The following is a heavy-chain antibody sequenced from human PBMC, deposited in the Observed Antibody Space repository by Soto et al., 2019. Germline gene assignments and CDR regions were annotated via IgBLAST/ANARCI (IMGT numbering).Heavy chain of an antibody. CDR3: AKTTPIVGGTSYYYYGMDV. D-gene: IGHD1-26*01. CDR1: GCTFTSYG. V-gene: IGHV1-18*01. CDR2: ISAYNGTT. Sequence: GASVKVSCKASGCTFTSYGISWVRQAPGQGLGWMGWISAYNGTTNYAQKLQGRVTMTTDTSTSTAYMELRSLRSDDTAVYYCAKTTPIVGGTSYYYYGMDVWGQGTMVTVSS. J-gene: IGHJ6*02.